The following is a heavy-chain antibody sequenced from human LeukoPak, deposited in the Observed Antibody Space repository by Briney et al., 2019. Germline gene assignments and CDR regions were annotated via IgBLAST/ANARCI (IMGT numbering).Heavy chain of an antibody. J-gene: IGHJ4*02. Sequence: SETLSLTCIVSGGSISSSSSYWGWIRQPPGKGLEWIANIYYSGTTSYNPSLKRRVTISVDTSKNQFSLRLSSVTAADTAVYYCARLSTTYYYGSGSYPLPYFFHYWGQGTLVTVSS. D-gene: IGHD3-10*01. CDR1: GGSISSSSSY. CDR2: IYYSGTT. V-gene: IGHV4-39*01. CDR3: ARLSTTYYYGSGSYPLPYFFHY.